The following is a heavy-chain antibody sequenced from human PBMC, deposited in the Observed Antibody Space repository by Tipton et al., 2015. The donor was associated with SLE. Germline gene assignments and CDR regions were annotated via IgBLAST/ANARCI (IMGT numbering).Heavy chain of an antibody. D-gene: IGHD6-19*01. V-gene: IGHV3-73*01. Sequence: SLRLSCAASGFTFSGSAMHWVRQASGKGLEWVGRIRSKANSYATAYAASVKGRFTISRDDSKNTAYLQMNSLKTEDTAVYYCTRHGRSSGWDYYYCYGMDVWGQGTTVTVSS. CDR3: TRHGRSSGWDYYYCYGMDV. CDR2: IRSKANSYAT. CDR1: GFTFSGSA. J-gene: IGHJ6*02.